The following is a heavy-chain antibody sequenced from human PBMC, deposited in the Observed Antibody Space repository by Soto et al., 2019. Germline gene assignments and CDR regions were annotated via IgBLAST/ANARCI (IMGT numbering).Heavy chain of an antibody. Sequence: EVQLVESGGGLVKPGGSLRLSCAASGFTFSNAWMSWVRQAPGKGLEWVGRIKSKTDGGTTDYAAPVKGRFTISRDDSTNTLYLQMNSLKTEDTAVYYCTTATVALYYYYYGMDVWGQGTTVTVSS. CDR3: TTATVALYYYYYGMDV. V-gene: IGHV3-15*01. CDR1: GFTFSNAW. CDR2: IKSKTDGGTT. D-gene: IGHD4-17*01. J-gene: IGHJ6*02.